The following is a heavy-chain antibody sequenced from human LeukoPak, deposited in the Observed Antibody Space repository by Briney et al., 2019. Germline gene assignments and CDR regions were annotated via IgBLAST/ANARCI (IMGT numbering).Heavy chain of an antibody. CDR1: GYTFTGYY. V-gene: IGHV1-2*02. CDR3: ARDQSHGSGSRRMDV. Sequence: ASVKVSCMASGYTFTGYYMHWVRQAPGQGLEWMGWINPNSGGTNYAQKFQGRVTMTRDTSISTAYMELSRLRSDDTAVYYCARDQSHGSGSRRMDVWGKGTTVTVSS. J-gene: IGHJ6*04. CDR2: INPNSGGT. D-gene: IGHD3-10*01.